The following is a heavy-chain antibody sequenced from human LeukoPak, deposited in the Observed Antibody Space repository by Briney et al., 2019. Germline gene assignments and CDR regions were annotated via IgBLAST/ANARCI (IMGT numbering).Heavy chain of an antibody. CDR2: INPNSGGT. CDR1: GYTFTSYD. J-gene: IGHJ6*03. V-gene: IGHV1-2*02. CDR3: ARGYCSGGSCYSYYYYNYMDV. D-gene: IGHD2-15*01. Sequence: ASVKVSCKASGYTFTSYDINWVRQATGQGLEWMGWINPNSGGTNYAQKFQGRVTMTRDTSISTAYMELSRLRSDDTAVYYCARGYCSGGSCYSYYYYNYMDVWGKGTTVTVSS.